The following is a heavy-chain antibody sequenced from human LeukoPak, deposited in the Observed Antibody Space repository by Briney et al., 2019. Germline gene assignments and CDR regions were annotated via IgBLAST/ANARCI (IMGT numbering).Heavy chain of an antibody. Sequence: PSETLSLTCAVYGGSFSGYYWSWIRQPPGKGLEWIGEISHSGSTNYNPSLKSRVTISVDTSKNQFSLKLSSVTAADTAVYYCARGQRYHDYSNYGGFDYWGQGTLVTVSS. J-gene: IGHJ4*02. CDR1: GGSFSGYY. V-gene: IGHV4-34*01. D-gene: IGHD4-11*01. CDR3: ARGQRYHDYSNYGGFDY. CDR2: ISHSGST.